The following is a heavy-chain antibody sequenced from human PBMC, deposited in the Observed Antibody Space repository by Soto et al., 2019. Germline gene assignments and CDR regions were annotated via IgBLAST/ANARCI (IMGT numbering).Heavy chain of an antibody. CDR3: ANEITGTTSAGDY. Sequence: AGGSLRLSCAASGFTFSSYAMSWVRQAPGKGLEWVSAISGSGGSTYYADSVKGRFTISRDNSKNTLYLQMNSLRAEDTAVYYCANEITGTTSAGDYWGQGTLVTVSS. D-gene: IGHD1-7*01. CDR2: ISGSGGST. CDR1: GFTFSSYA. V-gene: IGHV3-23*01. J-gene: IGHJ4*02.